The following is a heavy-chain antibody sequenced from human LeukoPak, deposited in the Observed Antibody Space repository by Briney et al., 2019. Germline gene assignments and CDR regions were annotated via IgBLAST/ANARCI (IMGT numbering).Heavy chain of an antibody. D-gene: IGHD6-6*01. J-gene: IGHJ5*02. Sequence: KSGGSLRLSCAASVFTFSSYALSWVPQAPGKGRECVSSIRSSSSYIYYADSVKGRFTISRDNAKNSMYLQMNSLRAEDTAVYYCASVVMDSSSPNWFDAWGQGTLVTVSS. V-gene: IGHV3-21*01. CDR2: IRSSSSYI. CDR1: VFTFSSYA. CDR3: ASVVMDSSSPNWFDA.